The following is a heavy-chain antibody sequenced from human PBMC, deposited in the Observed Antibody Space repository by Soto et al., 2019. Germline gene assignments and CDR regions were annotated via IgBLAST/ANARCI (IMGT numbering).Heavy chain of an antibody. Sequence: PGGSLRLSCAASGFTFSRYAMSRVRKAPAKGLEWVSAISGSGGSTYYADSVKGRFTISRDNSKNTLYLQMNSLRAEDTAVYYCAKDGPPGQQLGPREFDYWGQGTLVTVSS. J-gene: IGHJ4*02. CDR3: AKDGPPGQQLGPREFDY. CDR1: GFTFSRYA. V-gene: IGHV3-23*01. D-gene: IGHD6-13*01. CDR2: ISGSGGST.